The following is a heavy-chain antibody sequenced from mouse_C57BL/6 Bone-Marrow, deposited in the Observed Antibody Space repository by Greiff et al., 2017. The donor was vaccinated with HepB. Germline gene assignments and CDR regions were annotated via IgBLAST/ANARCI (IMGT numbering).Heavy chain of an antibody. J-gene: IGHJ3*01. Sequence: QVHVKQPGAELVKPGASVKMSCKASGYTFTSYWITWVKQRPGQGLEWIGDIYPGSGSTNYNEKFKSKATLTVDTSSSTAYMQLSSLTSEDSAVYYCAREGFSFAYWGQGTLVTVSA. CDR2: IYPGSGST. V-gene: IGHV1-55*01. CDR1: GYTFTSYW. CDR3: AREGFSFAY.